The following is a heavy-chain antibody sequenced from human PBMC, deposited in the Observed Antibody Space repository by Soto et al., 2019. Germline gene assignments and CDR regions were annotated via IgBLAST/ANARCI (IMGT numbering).Heavy chain of an antibody. J-gene: IGHJ5*02. CDR1: GGSIIIYY. Sequence: AETLSLTCAVSGGSIIIYYWSWIRQPPGKGLEWVGYIYYSGSTNYNPSLKSRVTISVDTSKNQFSLKLSSVTAADTAVYYCARDLPFGAYYDILTGPPSGWFDPWGQGTLVT. V-gene: IGHV4-59*01. CDR2: IYYSGST. CDR3: ARDLPFGAYYDILTGPPSGWFDP. D-gene: IGHD3-9*01.